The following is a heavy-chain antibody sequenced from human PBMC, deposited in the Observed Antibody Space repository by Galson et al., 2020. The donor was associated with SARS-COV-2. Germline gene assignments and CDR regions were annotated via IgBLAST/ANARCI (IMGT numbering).Heavy chain of an antibody. CDR1: GGTFSNYA. D-gene: IGHD1-26*01. CDR3: ARGDFEDYEGGYFLDF. CDR2: IIPMFGTT. Sequence: KISCKASGGTFSNYAINWVRQAPGQGLEWMGGIIPMFGTTNYAQRFQGRVTITADKSTTTAYMELNSLRSEDTAVYYCARGDFEDYEGGYFLDFWGQGTLVTVSS. J-gene: IGHJ4*02. V-gene: IGHV1-69*06.